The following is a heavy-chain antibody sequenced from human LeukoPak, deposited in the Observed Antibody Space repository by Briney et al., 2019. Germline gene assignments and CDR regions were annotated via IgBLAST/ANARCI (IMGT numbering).Heavy chain of an antibody. CDR1: RGSIRHNDYY. Sequence: PSETLSLTCSVSRGSIRHNDYYWGWIRQPPGKGLEWIGNIYYSGTTYYNPSLISRVTISVDTSKNQFSLKLSSVTAADTAVYYCARESRYYYYYMDVWGKGTTVTVSS. V-gene: IGHV4-39*07. J-gene: IGHJ6*03. CDR2: IYYSGTT. CDR3: ARESRYYYYYMDV.